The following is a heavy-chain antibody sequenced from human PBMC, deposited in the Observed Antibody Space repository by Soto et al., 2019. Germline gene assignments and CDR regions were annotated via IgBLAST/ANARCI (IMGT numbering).Heavy chain of an antibody. CDR1: GFTFSSYE. CDR2: ISSSGSTI. J-gene: IGHJ4*02. CDR3: ARVEPHDFWSGYYYY. Sequence: HPGGSLRLSCAASGFTFSSYEMNWVRQAPGKGLEWVSYISSSGSTIYYADSVKGRFTISRDNAKNSLYLQMNSLRAEDTAVYYCARVEPHDFWSGYYYYWGQGTLVTVSS. D-gene: IGHD3-3*01. V-gene: IGHV3-48*03.